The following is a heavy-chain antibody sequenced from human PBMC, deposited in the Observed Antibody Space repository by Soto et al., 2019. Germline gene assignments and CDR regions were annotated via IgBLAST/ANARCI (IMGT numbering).Heavy chain of an antibody. V-gene: IGHV1-69*01. D-gene: IGHD1-7*01. Sequence: QVQLVQSGAEVKKPGSSVKVSCKASGGTFSSYAISWVRQAPGQGLEWMGGIIPIFGTANYAQKFQGRVTITADESTSTAYRELSSLRSEDTAVYYCARDGRGELRDGMDVWGQGTTVTVSS. CDR1: GGTFSSYA. CDR3: ARDGRGELRDGMDV. CDR2: IIPIFGTA. J-gene: IGHJ6*02.